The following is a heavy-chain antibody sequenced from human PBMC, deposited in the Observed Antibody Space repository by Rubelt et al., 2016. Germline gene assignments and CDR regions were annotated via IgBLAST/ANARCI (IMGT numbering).Heavy chain of an antibody. CDR3: AREVPSGSSYNDAFDI. CDR2: IYYSGRM. J-gene: IGHJ3*02. D-gene: IGHD1-26*01. CDR1: GDSISSSGYH. V-gene: IGHV4-39*02. Sequence: HLQVQESGPGLVKPSETLSLTCTISGDSISSSGYHWGWIRQPPGKGLEWIGSIYYSGRMYYNQSLKSRVTISVDTSKNQFSLKVNSVTAADTAVYYCAREVPSGSSYNDAFDIWGQGTVVTVSS.